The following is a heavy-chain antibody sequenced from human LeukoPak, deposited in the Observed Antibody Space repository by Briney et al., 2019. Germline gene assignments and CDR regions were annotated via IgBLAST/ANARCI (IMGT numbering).Heavy chain of an antibody. CDR1: RFTFSSHA. J-gene: IGHJ4*02. V-gene: IGHV3-30*18. CDR2: ISYDGSNK. CDR3: AKDCSGGSCYGY. D-gene: IGHD2-15*01. Sequence: GGSLRLSCAASRFTFSSHAMTWVRQAPGKGLEWVAVISYDGSNKYYADSVKGRFTISRDNSKNTLYLQMNSLRAEDTAVYYCAKDCSGGSCYGYWGQGTLVTVSS.